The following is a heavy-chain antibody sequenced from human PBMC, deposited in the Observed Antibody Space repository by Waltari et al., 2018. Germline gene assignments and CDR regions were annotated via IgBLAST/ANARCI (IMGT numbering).Heavy chain of an antibody. V-gene: IGHV3-33*01. Sequence: QVQLVESGGGVVQSGRSLRLSCVGSGFTFTNNGMNWVRQASGKGVEGVAVICYDGSNKNYVDSVKGRFTISRDNSKNTMYLEMNRLRAEDTAVYFCAREDGGSGLGASDIWGQGTMVTVSS. CDR2: ICYDGSNK. D-gene: IGHD3-3*01. CDR3: AREDGGSGLGASDI. CDR1: GFTFTNNG. J-gene: IGHJ3*02.